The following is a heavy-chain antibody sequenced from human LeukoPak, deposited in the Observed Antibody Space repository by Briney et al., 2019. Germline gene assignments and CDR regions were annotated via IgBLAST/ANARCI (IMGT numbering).Heavy chain of an antibody. CDR3: ARHLSGVGSDSSSSGDGPHYYGMDV. Sequence: ASVKVSCKASGYTFTGYYMHWVRQAPGQGLEWMGWINPNSGGTNYAQKFQGRVTMTRDTSISTAYMELSSLKASDTAMYYCARHLSGVGSDSSSSGDGPHYYGMDVWGQGTTVTVSS. CDR2: INPNSGGT. V-gene: IGHV1-2*02. J-gene: IGHJ6*02. D-gene: IGHD6-6*01. CDR1: GYTFTGYY.